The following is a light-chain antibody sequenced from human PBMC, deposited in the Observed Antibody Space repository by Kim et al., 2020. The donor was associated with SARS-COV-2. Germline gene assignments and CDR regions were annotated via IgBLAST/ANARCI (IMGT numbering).Light chain of an antibody. V-gene: IGLV2-14*03. CDR1: SSDVGGYNH. CDR2: DVS. CDR3: SSYTSSITWV. Sequence: GQSSTSSCTGTSSDVGGYNHVCWYQQHPGKATKRMIYDVSNRPSGVSNRFSGSKSGNTASLTISGLQAEDEADYYCSSYTSSITWVFGGGTKLTVL. J-gene: IGLJ3*02.